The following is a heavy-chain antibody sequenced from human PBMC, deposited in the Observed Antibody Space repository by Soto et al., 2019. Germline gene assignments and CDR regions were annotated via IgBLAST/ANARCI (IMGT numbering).Heavy chain of an antibody. CDR1: GGSIRSYY. CDR3: AREGASGFGMDV. D-gene: IGHD1-26*01. V-gene: IGHV4-4*07. CDR2: IYTSGST. J-gene: IGHJ6*02. Sequence: ETLSLPCTVSGGSIRSYYWSWIRQPAGKPLEWIGRIYTSGSTNYNPSLKSRVTMSVDTSKNQFSLNLSSVTAADTAVYYCAREGASGFGMDVWGQGTTVTVSS.